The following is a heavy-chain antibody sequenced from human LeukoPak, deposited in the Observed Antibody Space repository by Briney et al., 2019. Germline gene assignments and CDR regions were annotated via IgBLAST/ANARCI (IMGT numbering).Heavy chain of an antibody. D-gene: IGHD6-19*01. CDR3: AKAGVMSGWEFDY. Sequence: GGSLRLSCAASGFTFSSYGMHWVRQAPGKGLEWVAVISYDGSNKYYADSVKGRFTISRDNSKNTLYLQMNSLRAEDTAVYYCAKAGVMSGWEFDYWGQGALVTVSS. CDR1: GFTFSSYG. J-gene: IGHJ4*02. CDR2: ISYDGSNK. V-gene: IGHV3-30*18.